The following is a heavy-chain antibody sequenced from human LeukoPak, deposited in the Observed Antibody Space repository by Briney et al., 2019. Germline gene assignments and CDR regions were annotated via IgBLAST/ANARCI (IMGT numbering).Heavy chain of an antibody. D-gene: IGHD5-24*01. Sequence: PGGSLRLSCAASGFSFDDYGMSWVRQAPGKGLEWVSGINWNGGSRGYADSVKGRFTISRDNAKNSLYLQMNSLRAEDTALYYCARVSGGDGYNYGYYYYYMDVWGKGTTVTASS. CDR3: ARVSGGDGYNYGYYYYYMDV. CDR1: GFSFDDYG. J-gene: IGHJ6*03. V-gene: IGHV3-20*04. CDR2: INWNGGSR.